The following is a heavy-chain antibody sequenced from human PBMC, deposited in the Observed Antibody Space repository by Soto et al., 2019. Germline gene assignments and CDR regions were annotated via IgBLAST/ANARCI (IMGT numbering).Heavy chain of an antibody. CDR1: GGTFSSSD. CDR2: IIPIFSPA. J-gene: IGHJ4*02. D-gene: IGHD3-22*01. CDR3: ERELHDYDNTGYHPAYFDS. V-gene: IGHV1-69*01. Sequence: QVHLVQSGAEVKKPGSSVKVSCEASGGTFSSSDINWVRQAPGQGLEWMGGIIPIFSPAKYGQKFQGRVTITADESTSTAYMELTGLTFDDTAVYYCERELHDYDNTGYHPAYFDSWGQGTLVTVSS.